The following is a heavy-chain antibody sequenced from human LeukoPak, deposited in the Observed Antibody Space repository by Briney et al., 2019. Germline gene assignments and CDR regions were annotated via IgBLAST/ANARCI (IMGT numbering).Heavy chain of an antibody. CDR1: GGSIYSSSDY. D-gene: IGHD3-10*01. CDR2: IYYSGNA. Sequence: SETLSLTCTVSGGSIYSSSDYWGWIRQPPGKGLEWIGSIYYSGNAYYNPSLKSRVTISVDTSKNQFSLKLNSVTAADTAVYYCARVVVRGVDLDAFDIWGQGTMGTVSS. V-gene: IGHV4-39*07. J-gene: IGHJ3*02. CDR3: ARVVVRGVDLDAFDI.